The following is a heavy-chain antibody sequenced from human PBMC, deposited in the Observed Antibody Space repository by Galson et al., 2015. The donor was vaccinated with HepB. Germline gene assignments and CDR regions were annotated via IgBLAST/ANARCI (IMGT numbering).Heavy chain of an antibody. J-gene: IGHJ6*02. CDR3: ARLQKTSSGRGAVDV. Sequence: TLSLTCTVSGDSISNYNYYWGWIRQTPVKGLEWIASIFYAGTPYNTPSLEGRVSISVETSKRRFSLRLSSVTAADSATYYCARLQKTSSGRGAVDVWGRGTTVLVSS. D-gene: IGHD1-1*01. CDR2: IFYAGTP. V-gene: IGHV4-39*01. CDR1: GDSISNYNYY.